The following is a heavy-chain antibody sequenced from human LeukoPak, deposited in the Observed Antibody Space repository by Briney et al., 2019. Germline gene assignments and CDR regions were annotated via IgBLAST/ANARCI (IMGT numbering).Heavy chain of an antibody. D-gene: IGHD4-23*01. CDR3: AKDLRWSENWFDP. V-gene: IGHV3-30-3*01. CDR1: GFTFSSYA. J-gene: IGHJ5*02. Sequence: GGSLRLSCAASGFTFSSYAMHWVRQAPGKGLEWVAVISYDGSNKYYADSVKGRFTISRDNSKNTLYLQMNSLRAEDTAVYYCAKDLRWSENWFDPWGQGTLVTVSS. CDR2: ISYDGSNK.